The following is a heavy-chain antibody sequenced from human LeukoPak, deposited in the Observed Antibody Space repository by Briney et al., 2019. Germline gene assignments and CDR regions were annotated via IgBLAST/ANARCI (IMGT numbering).Heavy chain of an antibody. CDR2: INPNSGGT. V-gene: IGHV1-2*04. J-gene: IGHJ3*02. CDR1: GYTFTGYY. CDR3: ARGGYYDSSGHNAFDI. Sequence: GASVKVSCKASGYTFTGYYMHWVRQAPGQGLEWMGWINPNSGGTNYAQKFQGWVTMTRDTSISTAYMELSRLRSDDTAVYYCARGGYYDSSGHNAFDIWGQGTMVTVSS. D-gene: IGHD3-22*01.